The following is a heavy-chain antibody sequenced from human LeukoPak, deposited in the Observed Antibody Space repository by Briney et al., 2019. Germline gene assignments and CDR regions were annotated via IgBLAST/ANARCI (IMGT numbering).Heavy chain of an antibody. J-gene: IGHJ5*02. Sequence: ASVKVSCKASEYTFGSYDINWVRQAAGQGLEWMGWMNPNSGNTGYAQKFQGRVTMTRNTSISTAYMELSSLRSEDTAVYYCARGAMIGVGWFDPWGQGTLVTVSS. CDR3: ARGAMIGVGWFDP. CDR1: EYTFGSYD. V-gene: IGHV1-8*01. CDR2: MNPNSGNT. D-gene: IGHD3-22*01.